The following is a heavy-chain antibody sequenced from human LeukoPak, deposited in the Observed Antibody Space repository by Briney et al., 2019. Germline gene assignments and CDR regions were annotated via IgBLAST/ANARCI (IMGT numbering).Heavy chain of an antibody. CDR3: GRDHYDSGGYYPHNHYYYYGMDV. V-gene: IGHV3-53*01. Sequence: GGSLRLSCAASGFTFSSYGMHWVRQAPGKGLEWVSVIYSGGNTYYTDSVRGRFTISRDNSKNTLYLQMNSLRAEDTAVYYCGRDHYDSGGYYPHNHYYYYGMDVWGQGTTVTVSS. CDR1: GFTFSSYG. J-gene: IGHJ6*02. CDR2: IYSGGNT. D-gene: IGHD3-22*01.